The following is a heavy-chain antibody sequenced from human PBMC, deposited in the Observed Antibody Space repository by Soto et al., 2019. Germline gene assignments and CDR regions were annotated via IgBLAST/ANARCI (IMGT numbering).Heavy chain of an antibody. D-gene: IGHD3-10*01. CDR1: GGTFSSYA. Sequence: QVQLVQSGAEVKKPGSSVKVSCKASGGTFSSYAISWVRQAPGQGLEWMGGIIPIFGTANYAQKFQGRVTITADESTSTAYMKLSSLRSEDTAVYYCAIGITMVRGVIIESYYYYGMDVWGQGTTVTVSS. CDR2: IIPIFGTA. V-gene: IGHV1-69*01. CDR3: AIGITMVRGVIIESYYYYGMDV. J-gene: IGHJ6*02.